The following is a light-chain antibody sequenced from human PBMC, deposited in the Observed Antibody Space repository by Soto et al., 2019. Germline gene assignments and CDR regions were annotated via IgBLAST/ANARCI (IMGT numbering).Light chain of an antibody. CDR1: SSNIGGNS. CDR3: GTWDSSLSAGV. J-gene: IGLJ1*01. CDR2: DNN. V-gene: IGLV1-51*01. Sequence: QSVLTQPPSVSAAPGQKVTISCSGSSSNIGGNSVSWYQQLPGTAPKLLIYDNNKRPSEIPDRFSGSKSGPSATLGITGLQTGDEADYYCGTWDSSLSAGVFGTGTKSPS.